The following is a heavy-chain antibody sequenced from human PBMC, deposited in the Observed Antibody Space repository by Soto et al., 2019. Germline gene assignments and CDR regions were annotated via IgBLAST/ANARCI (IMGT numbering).Heavy chain of an antibody. V-gene: IGHV4-31*03. Sequence: SETECMTFTLSDSVDIGGRYYWRWIRQHPGKGLEWIGYIYYSGSTYYNPSLKSRVTISVDTSKNQFSLKLSSVTAADTAVYYCASLPEVYDYRTSIDYYALDRWAQWTTVT. J-gene: IGHJ6*02. D-gene: IGHD4-4*01. CDR1: DSVDIGGRYY. CDR3: ASLPEVYDYRTSIDYYALDR. CDR2: IYYSGST.